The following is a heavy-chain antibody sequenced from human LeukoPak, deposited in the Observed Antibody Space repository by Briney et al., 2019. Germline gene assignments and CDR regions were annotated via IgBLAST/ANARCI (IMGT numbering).Heavy chain of an antibody. CDR2: IYYSGST. J-gene: IGHJ4*02. CDR3: ASSPYDFWSGYPQILDY. D-gene: IGHD3-3*01. V-gene: IGHV4-31*03. CDR1: GGSISSGGYY. Sequence: SETLSLTCTVSGGSISSGGYYWSWIRQHPGKGLEWTGYIYYSGSTYYNPSLKSRVTISVDTSKNQFSLKLSSVTAADTAVYYCASSPYDFWSGYPQILDYWGQGTLVTVSS.